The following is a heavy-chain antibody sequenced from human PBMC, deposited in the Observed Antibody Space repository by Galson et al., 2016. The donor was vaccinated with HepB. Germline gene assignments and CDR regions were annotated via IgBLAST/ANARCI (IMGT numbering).Heavy chain of an antibody. D-gene: IGHD3-10*01. CDR2: IRGSGGST. V-gene: IGHV3-23*01. Sequence: SLRLSCAASGFTFSSYPMSWVRQAPGKGLEWVSGIRGSGGSTYYADSVKGRFTISRDNSKNTLYLQMNSLRDEDTAVYYCAKDNSGRKVFTMVRELSSMDVWGQGTTVTVSS. CDR3: AKDNSGRKVFTMVRELSSMDV. J-gene: IGHJ6*02. CDR1: GFTFSSYP.